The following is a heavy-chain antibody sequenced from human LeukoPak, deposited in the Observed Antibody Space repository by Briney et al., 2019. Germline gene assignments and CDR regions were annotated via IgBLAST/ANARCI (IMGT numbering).Heavy chain of an antibody. V-gene: IGHV4-59*08. D-gene: IGHD5-12*01. CDR3: ASASIVARRLFDF. Sequence: SSQTLSLTCAVSGGSISSYYWSWIRQPPGKGLEWVGYIHYSGGTNYSPSLKSRVTISVDTSKNQFSLKLSSVTAADAAVYYCASASIVARRLFDFWGQGTLVTVSS. J-gene: IGHJ4*02. CDR1: GGSISSYY. CDR2: IHYSGGT.